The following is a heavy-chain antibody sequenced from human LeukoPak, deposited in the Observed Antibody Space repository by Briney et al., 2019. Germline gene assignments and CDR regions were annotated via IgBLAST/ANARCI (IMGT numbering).Heavy chain of an antibody. CDR1: GFTFSSYS. V-gene: IGHV3-48*01. CDR2: ISSSSSTI. CDR3: ARDGTGAFDI. D-gene: IGHD1-1*01. Sequence: GGSLRLSCAASGFTFSSYSMNWVRQPPGKGLEWVSYISSSSSTIYYADSVKGRFTISRDNAKNSLYLQMNSLRAEDTAVYYCARDGTGAFDIWGQGTMVTVSS. J-gene: IGHJ3*02.